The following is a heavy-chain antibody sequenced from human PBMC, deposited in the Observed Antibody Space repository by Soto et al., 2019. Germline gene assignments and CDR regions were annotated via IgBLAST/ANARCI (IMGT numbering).Heavy chain of an antibody. J-gene: IGHJ4*02. CDR2: IIPVFGPA. CDR3: GRGGSWAKVDS. D-gene: IGHD6-13*01. V-gene: IGHV1-69*13. Sequence: SVKVSCKASGGTLKNSAISWVRQAPGQGLEWMGGIIPVFGPALYTQKFQGRVTITAGESTNTAFLDVSSLRSEDTAVYYCGRGGSWAKVDSWGQGTLVTVS. CDR1: GGTLKNSA.